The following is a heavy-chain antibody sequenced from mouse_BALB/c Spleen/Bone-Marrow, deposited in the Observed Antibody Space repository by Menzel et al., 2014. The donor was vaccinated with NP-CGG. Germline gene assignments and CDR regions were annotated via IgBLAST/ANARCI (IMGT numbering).Heavy chain of an antibody. Sequence: VQLVESGAELARPGASVKLSCKASGYTFTDYYINWVKQRTGQGLEWIGEIYPGSGNTYYNEKFKGKATLTADKSSSTAYMQLSSLTSEDSAVYFCARSRGYAWCAYWGQGTLVTVSA. V-gene: IGHV1-77*01. D-gene: IGHD2-2*01. CDR3: ARSRGYAWCAY. CDR2: IYPGSGNT. J-gene: IGHJ3*01. CDR1: GYTFTDYY.